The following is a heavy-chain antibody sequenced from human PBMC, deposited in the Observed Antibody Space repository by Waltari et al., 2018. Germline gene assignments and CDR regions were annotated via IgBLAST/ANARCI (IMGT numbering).Heavy chain of an antibody. CDR2: MNPSSGDT. CDR3: ARGTYIVGYDY. V-gene: IGHV1-8*01. D-gene: IGHD1-26*01. CDR1: GYTFTHYD. Sequence: QVRLVQSGAEVKKPGASVKVPCKASGYTFTHYDINWGRQVSGQGLEWMGGMNPSSGDTGFAQNFRGRVAMTRDTSTGTADMELRGLTSADTAFYYCARGTYIVGYDYWGQGTPVTVSA. J-gene: IGHJ4*02.